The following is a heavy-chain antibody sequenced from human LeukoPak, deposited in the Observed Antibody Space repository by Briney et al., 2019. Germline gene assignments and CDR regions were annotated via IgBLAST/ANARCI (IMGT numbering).Heavy chain of an antibody. J-gene: IGHJ4*02. CDR2: ISAYNGNT. CDR1: GGTFSSYA. V-gene: IGHV1-18*01. CDR3: ARDLDQYSGRFGGFGHDF. D-gene: IGHD1-26*01. Sequence: ASVKVSCKASGGTFSSYAISWVRQAPGQGLEWMGWISAYNGNTNYAQKLQGRVTMTTDTSTSTAYMELRSLRSDDTAVYYCARDLDQYSGRFGGFGHDFWGQGTLVTVSS.